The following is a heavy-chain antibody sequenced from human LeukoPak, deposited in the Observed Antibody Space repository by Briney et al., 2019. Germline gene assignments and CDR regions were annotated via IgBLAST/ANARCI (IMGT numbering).Heavy chain of an antibody. CDR1: GGSISSYY. Sequence: SETLSLTCTVSGGSISSYYWSWIRQPPGKGLEWIGFIYYSGSTNYNPSLKSRVTISVNTSKNQFSLKLSSVSAADTAVYYCARIGGDSGYYYYFDHWGQGTLVTVSS. CDR2: IYYSGST. V-gene: IGHV4-59*01. J-gene: IGHJ4*02. CDR3: ARIGGDSGYYYYFDH. D-gene: IGHD3-22*01.